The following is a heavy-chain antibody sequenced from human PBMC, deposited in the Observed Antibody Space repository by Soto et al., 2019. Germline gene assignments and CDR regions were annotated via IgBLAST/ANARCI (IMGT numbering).Heavy chain of an antibody. D-gene: IGHD2-8*02. CDR3: ARVKITGLFDY. Sequence: SETLSLTCAVYGGSFSGYYWTWIRQPPGTGLEWIGEINHSGSTNYNPSLKSRVTISVDTSKNQFSLKLTSVTAADTAVYYCARVKITGLFDYWGQGTLVNVSS. V-gene: IGHV4-34*01. CDR1: GGSFSGYY. CDR2: INHSGST. J-gene: IGHJ4*02.